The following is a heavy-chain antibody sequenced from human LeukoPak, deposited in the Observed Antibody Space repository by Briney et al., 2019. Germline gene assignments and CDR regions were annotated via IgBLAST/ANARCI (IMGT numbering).Heavy chain of an antibody. J-gene: IGHJ4*02. D-gene: IGHD1-26*01. CDR3: AKDREIHSGSYYYFDY. CDR2: TSATGDTT. Sequence: PGGSLRLSCAASGFTFSTYAMNWVRQAPGKGLEWVSATSATGDTTSYAGSVKGRFIISRDNSKNTLYLQMSSLRAEDTAVYYCAKDREIHSGSYYYFDYWGQGTLVTVSS. V-gene: IGHV3-23*01. CDR1: GFTFSTYA.